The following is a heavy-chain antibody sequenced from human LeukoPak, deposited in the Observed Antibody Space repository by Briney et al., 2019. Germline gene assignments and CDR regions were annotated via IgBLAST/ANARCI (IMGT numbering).Heavy chain of an antibody. Sequence: SETLSLTCTVSGGSISSSFYYWGWIRQPPGKGLEWVGSIYYNGSTYYNPSLKRRITISVDTSKNQFSLTVNSVTAADTAVYYCARQGIAVLEVYWGQGTLVTVSS. CDR1: GGSISSSFYY. CDR2: IYYNGST. CDR3: ARQGIAVLEVY. V-gene: IGHV4-39*01. D-gene: IGHD6-19*01. J-gene: IGHJ4*02.